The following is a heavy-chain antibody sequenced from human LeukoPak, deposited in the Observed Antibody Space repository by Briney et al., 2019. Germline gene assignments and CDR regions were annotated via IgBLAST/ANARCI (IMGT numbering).Heavy chain of an antibody. CDR2: ISYSGSP. Sequence: SXTLSLTCIVSGGSISSHYWTWIRQPPGKGLEWVGYISYSGSPTYNPSLTSRVTISVDTSKNQFSLTLTSVTAADTAVYYCARGEYYDSSGYFRFDPWGQGTLVTDSS. V-gene: IGHV4-59*11. CDR1: GGSISSHY. CDR3: ARGEYYDSSGYFRFDP. J-gene: IGHJ5*02. D-gene: IGHD3-22*01.